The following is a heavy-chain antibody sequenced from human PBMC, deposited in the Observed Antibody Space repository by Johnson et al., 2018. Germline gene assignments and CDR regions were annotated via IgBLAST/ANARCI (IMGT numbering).Heavy chain of an antibody. CDR1: GGSISNYY. Sequence: QVQLQESGPGLVKPSETLSLTCTVSGGSISNYYWSWIRQPPGKGLEWIGYNQNIGNTKYNPSLKSRVTISVDTSKNQFSRELKSVTAADTAGYYCAREVRQVYGSGSYSHNYYYGMDIWGKGTTVIVAS. J-gene: IGHJ6*04. CDR2: NQNIGNT. V-gene: IGHV4-59*01. CDR3: AREVRQVYGSGSYSHNYYYGMDI. D-gene: IGHD3-10*01.